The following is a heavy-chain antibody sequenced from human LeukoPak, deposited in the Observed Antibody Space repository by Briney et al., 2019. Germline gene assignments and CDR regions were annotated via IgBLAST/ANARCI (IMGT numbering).Heavy chain of an antibody. V-gene: IGHV3-30*01. CDR3: ARDHYYDSSGYPLWYYYYYMDV. D-gene: IGHD3-22*01. CDR1: GFTFSSYA. J-gene: IGHJ6*03. CDR2: ISYDGSNK. Sequence: PGRSPRLSCAASGFTFSSYAMHWVRQAPGKGLEWVAVISYDGSNKYYADSVKGRFTISRDNSRNTLYLQMNSLRAEDTAVYYCARDHYYDSSGYPLWYYYYYMDVWGKGTTVTVSS.